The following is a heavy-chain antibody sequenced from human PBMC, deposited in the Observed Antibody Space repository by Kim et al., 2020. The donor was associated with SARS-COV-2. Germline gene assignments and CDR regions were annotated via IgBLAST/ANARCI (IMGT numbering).Heavy chain of an antibody. CDR1: GFTFSDYS. D-gene: IGHD3-22*01. J-gene: IGHJ4*02. CDR3: ARHSRLKSYYFDY. CDR2: ISSSNTYI. V-gene: IGHV3-21*01. Sequence: GGSLRLSCAASGFTFSDYSMNWVRQAPGKGLEWVSSISSSNTYIYYADSVKGRFTISRDNSKNSLYLQMNSLRAEDTAVYYCARHSRLKSYYFDYWGQGTLATVSS.